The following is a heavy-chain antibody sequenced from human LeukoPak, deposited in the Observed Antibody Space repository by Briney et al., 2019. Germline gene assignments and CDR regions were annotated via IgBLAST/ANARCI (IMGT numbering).Heavy chain of an antibody. V-gene: IGHV4-34*01. J-gene: IGHJ6*02. Sequence: SETLSLTCAVYGGSFSGYYWSWIRQPPGKGLEWIGEINHSGSTNYNPSLKSRVTISVDTSKNQFSLKLSSVTAADTAVYCCARLGGSGRYYYYGMDVWGQGTTVTVSS. D-gene: IGHD3-10*01. CDR3: ARLGGSGRYYYYGMDV. CDR2: INHSGST. CDR1: GGSFSGYY.